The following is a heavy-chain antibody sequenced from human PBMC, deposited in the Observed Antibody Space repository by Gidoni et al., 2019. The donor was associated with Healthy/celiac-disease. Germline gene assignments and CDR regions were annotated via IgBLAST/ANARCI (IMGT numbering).Heavy chain of an antibody. CDR1: GYTFTGYY. CDR3: ARGNPQPLYCSSTSCGSVYFDY. Sequence: QVQLVQSGAEVKKPGASVKVSCKASGYTFTGYYMHWVRQAPGQGLEWMGWINPNSGGTNYAQKFQGRVTMTRDTSISTAYMELSRLRSDDTAVYYCARGNPQPLYCSSTSCGSVYFDYWGQGTLVTVSS. V-gene: IGHV1-2*02. J-gene: IGHJ4*02. D-gene: IGHD2-2*01. CDR2: INPNSGGT.